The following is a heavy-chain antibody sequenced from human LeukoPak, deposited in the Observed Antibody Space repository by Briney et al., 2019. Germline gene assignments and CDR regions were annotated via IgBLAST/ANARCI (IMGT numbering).Heavy chain of an antibody. J-gene: IGHJ4*02. Sequence: PSETLSLTCAVYGGSFSGYYWSWIRQPPGKGLEWIGEINHSGSTNYNPSLKSRVTISVDTSKNQFSLNLSSETAADTAVYYCARREGDTSMVRSFDYWGQGTLVTVSS. CDR1: GGSFSGYY. CDR2: INHSGST. D-gene: IGHD5-18*01. CDR3: ARREGDTSMVRSFDY. V-gene: IGHV4-34*01.